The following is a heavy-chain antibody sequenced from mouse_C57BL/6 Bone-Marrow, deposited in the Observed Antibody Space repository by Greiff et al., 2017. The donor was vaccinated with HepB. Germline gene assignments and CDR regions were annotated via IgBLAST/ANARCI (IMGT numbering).Heavy chain of an antibody. D-gene: IGHD1-1*01. CDR3: ASFITTAGFAY. V-gene: IGHV1-69*01. CDR2: IDPSDSYT. J-gene: IGHJ3*01. CDR1: GYTFTSYW. Sequence: VQLQQPGAELVMPGASVKLSCKASGYTFTSYWMHWVKQRPGQGLEWIGEIDPSDSYTNYNQKFKGKSTLTVDKSSSTAYMQLSSLTSEDSAVYYCASFITTAGFAYWGQGTLVTVSA.